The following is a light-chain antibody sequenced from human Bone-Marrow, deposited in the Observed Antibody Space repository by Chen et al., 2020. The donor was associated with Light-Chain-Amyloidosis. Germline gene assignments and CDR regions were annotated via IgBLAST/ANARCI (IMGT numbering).Light chain of an antibody. CDR1: NLGSTS. J-gene: IGLJ3*02. CDR2: DDS. Sequence: SYVLTQPSSVSVAPGQTATIACRGNNLGSTSVHWYQQTPGQAPLLVVYDDSDRPSGIPERLSGSNSGNTATLTSSRVEAGDEADYYCQVWDRSSDRPVFGGGTKLTVL. V-gene: IGLV3-21*02. CDR3: QVWDRSSDRPV.